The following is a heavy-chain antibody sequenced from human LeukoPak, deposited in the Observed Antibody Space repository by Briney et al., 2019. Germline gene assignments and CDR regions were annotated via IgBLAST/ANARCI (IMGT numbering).Heavy chain of an antibody. V-gene: IGHV4-4*07. J-gene: IGHJ4*02. CDR1: GGSISSYY. CDR3: VRAVAATAPDYFDY. Sequence: SETLSLTCTVSGGSISSYYWSWIRQPAGKGLEWIGRIYTSESTNYNPSLKSRVTMSVDTSKNQFSLKLSSVTAADTAVYYCVRAVAATAPDYFDYWGQGTLVTVSS. D-gene: IGHD6-19*01. CDR2: IYTSEST.